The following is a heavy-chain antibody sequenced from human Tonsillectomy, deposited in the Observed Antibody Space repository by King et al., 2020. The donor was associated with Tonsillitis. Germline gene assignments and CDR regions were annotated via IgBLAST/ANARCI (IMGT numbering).Heavy chain of an antibody. V-gene: IGHV3-7*01. CDR2: IKQDGSDK. J-gene: IGHJ4*02. CDR1: GFTFRTYW. CDR3: ARDYGDSGGWRVFDY. D-gene: IGHD6-19*01. Sequence: VQLVESGGXLVXPGGSLRLSCAASGFTFRTYWMNWVRQAPGKGLELVANIKQDGSDKNYVDSVKGRFTISRDNAKNSLFLQMNSLRVEDTAVYYCARDYGDSGGWRVFDYWGQGTLVTVS.